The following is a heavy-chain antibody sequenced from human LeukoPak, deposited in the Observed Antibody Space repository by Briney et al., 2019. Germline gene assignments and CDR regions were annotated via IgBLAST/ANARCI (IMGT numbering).Heavy chain of an antibody. CDR3: ARADYYFASGTYYPYYFDY. J-gene: IGHJ4*02. V-gene: IGHV1-18*01. Sequence: ASVKVSCKASGYTFIHYGVSWVRQAPGQGLEWMGWINSNGGGTLYAQSLQGRVTLTTDTSTSTAYMELSSLRSDDTAVYYCARADYYFASGTYYPYYFDYWGQGTLVTVSS. CDR2: INSNGGGT. CDR1: GYTFIHYG. D-gene: IGHD3-10*01.